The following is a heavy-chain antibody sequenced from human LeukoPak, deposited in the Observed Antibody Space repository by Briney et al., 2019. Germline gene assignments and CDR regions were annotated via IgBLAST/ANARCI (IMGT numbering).Heavy chain of an antibody. J-gene: IGHJ3*02. CDR3: AREAYYYDSSGLNGNAFDI. V-gene: IGHV4-4*07. CDR2: IYTSGST. D-gene: IGHD3-22*01. Sequence: SETLSLTCTVSGGSISSYYWSWIRQPAGKGLEWIGRIYTSGSTNYNPSLKSRVTISVDTSKNQFSLKLSSVTAADTAVYYCAREAYYYDSSGLNGNAFDIWGQGTMVTVSS. CDR1: GGSISSYY.